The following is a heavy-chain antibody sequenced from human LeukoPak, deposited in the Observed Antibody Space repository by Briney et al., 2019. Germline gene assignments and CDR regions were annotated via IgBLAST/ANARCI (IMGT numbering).Heavy chain of an antibody. J-gene: IGHJ6*02. CDR2: INSDGSTT. D-gene: IGHD3-10*01. V-gene: IGHV3-74*01. CDR3: ASAATFSGRGLIRNAMDV. CDR1: GFTFSSYW. Sequence: GGSLRLSCAASGFTFSSYWMHWVRQAPGKGLVWVSRINSDGSTTTYADSVKGRFTISRDNAKNTLYLQMNSLRAEDTAVYYCASAATFSGRGLIRNAMDVWGQGTTVTVSS.